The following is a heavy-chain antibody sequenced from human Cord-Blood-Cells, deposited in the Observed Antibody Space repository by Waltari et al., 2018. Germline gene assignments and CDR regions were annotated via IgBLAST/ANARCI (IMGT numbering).Heavy chain of an antibody. J-gene: IGHJ3*02. CDR2: SNPNIGST. D-gene: IGHD1-26*01. V-gene: IGHV1-2*02. Sequence: QVQLVQSGAEVKKPGASVKVSCKASGYTFTGYYMHWVRQAPGQGLEWRGWSNPNIGSTNNAQKFQGRVTMTRDTSISTAYMELSRLGSDDTAVYYCARGIVGATDAFDIWGQGTMVTVSS. CDR3: ARGIVGATDAFDI. CDR1: GYTFTGYY.